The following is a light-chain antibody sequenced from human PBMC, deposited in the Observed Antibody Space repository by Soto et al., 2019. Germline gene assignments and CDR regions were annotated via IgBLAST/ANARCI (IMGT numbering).Light chain of an antibody. CDR2: GAS. Sequence: EIVLTQSPGTLSLSPGERATLSCRASQSVSSSYLAWYQQKPGQAPRLLIHGASSWATGIPDRFSGSGSGTDFTLTISSLEPEDFAVYYCQQYGSSPGGFTFGPGTKVDIK. V-gene: IGKV3-20*01. CDR1: QSVSSSY. CDR3: QQYGSSPGGFT. J-gene: IGKJ3*01.